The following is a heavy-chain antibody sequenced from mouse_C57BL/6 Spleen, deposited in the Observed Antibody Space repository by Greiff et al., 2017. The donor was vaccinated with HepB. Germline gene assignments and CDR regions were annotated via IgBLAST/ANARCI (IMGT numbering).Heavy chain of an antibody. CDR3: ASRPVYYYAMDY. J-gene: IGHJ4*01. Sequence: VQLQQPGAELVKPGASVKMSCKASGYTFTSYWITWVKQRPGQGLEWIGDIYPGSGSTNYNEKFKSKATLTVDPSSSTAYMQLSSLTSEDSAVYYCASRPVYYYAMDYWGQGTSVPLSS. CDR1: GYTFTSYW. V-gene: IGHV1-55*01. CDR2: IYPGSGST.